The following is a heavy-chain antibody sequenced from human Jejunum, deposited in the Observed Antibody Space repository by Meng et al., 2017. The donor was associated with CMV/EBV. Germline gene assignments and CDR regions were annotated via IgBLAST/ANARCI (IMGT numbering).Heavy chain of an antibody. Sequence: KPAGYTCTAYYLHWLRQAPGHGLEFMRWLNPNSGVTRHTQKFDSRTNMTSDTSVSAAFLLLTALRSDDTAVYFCGRSQGAVTPLDYWGQGTLVTVSS. V-gene: IGHV1-2*02. J-gene: IGHJ4*02. CDR2: LNPNSGVT. CDR3: GRSQGAVTPLDY. CDR1: GYTCTAYY. D-gene: IGHD5-18*01.